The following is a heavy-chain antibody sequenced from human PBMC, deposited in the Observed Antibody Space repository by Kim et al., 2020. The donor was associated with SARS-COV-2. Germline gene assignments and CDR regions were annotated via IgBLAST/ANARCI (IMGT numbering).Heavy chain of an antibody. CDR1: GYTFTSYA. V-gene: IGHV7-4-1*02. CDR2: INTNTGNP. J-gene: IGHJ4*02. D-gene: IGHD3-22*01. Sequence: ASVKVSCKASGYTFTSYAMNWVRQAPGQGLEWMGWINTNTGNPTYAQGFTGRFVFSLDTSVSTAYLQISSLKAEDTAVYYCARSAYRTRDSSGYHPVGYWGQGTLVTVSS. CDR3: ARSAYRTRDSSGYHPVGY.